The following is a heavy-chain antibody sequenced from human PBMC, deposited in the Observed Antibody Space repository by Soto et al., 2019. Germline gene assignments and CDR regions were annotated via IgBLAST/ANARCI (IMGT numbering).Heavy chain of an antibody. V-gene: IGHV1-18*01. CDR3: ARADSSGWYPNYYYYGMDV. CDR2: ISAYNGNT. CDR1: GYTFTSYG. Sequence: ASVKVSCKASGYTFTSYGISWVRQAPGQGLEWMGWISAYNGNTNYAQKLQGRVTMTTDTSTSTAYMEPRSLRSEDTAVYYCARADSSGWYPNYYYYGMDVWGQGTTVTVSS. J-gene: IGHJ6*02. D-gene: IGHD6-19*01.